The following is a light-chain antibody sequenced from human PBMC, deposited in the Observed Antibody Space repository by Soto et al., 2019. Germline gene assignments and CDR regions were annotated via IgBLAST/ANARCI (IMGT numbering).Light chain of an antibody. J-gene: IGLJ1*01. V-gene: IGLV2-23*02. Sequence: QSALTQPASVSGSPGQSITISCTGTRSDVGSYNLVSWYQQHPGKAPKLMIYEVSKRPSGVSNRFAGSKSGNTASLTISGLQAEDEAEYYCCSYAGSSTYVFGTGTKLTVL. CDR3: CSYAGSSTYV. CDR2: EVS. CDR1: RSDVGSYNL.